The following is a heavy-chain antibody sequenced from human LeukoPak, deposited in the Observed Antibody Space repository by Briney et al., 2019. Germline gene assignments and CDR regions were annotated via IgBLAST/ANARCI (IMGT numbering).Heavy chain of an antibody. CDR1: GYTFTSYG. CDR2: ISAYNGNT. V-gene: IGHV1-18*01. J-gene: IGHJ6*02. Sequence: WASLTVSCTASGYTFTSYGISWVRQAPGQGLKWMGWISAYNGNTNYAQKLQGRVTMTTDTSTSTAYMELRSLRSDDTAVYYCARYETSSGWFYYYYGMDVWGQGTTVTVSS. D-gene: IGHD6-19*01. CDR3: ARYETSSGWFYYYYGMDV.